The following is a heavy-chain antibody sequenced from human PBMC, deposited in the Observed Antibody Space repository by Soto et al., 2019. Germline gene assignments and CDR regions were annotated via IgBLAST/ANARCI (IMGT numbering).Heavy chain of an antibody. CDR2: INHSGST. J-gene: IGHJ6*02. V-gene: IGHV4-34*01. CDR3: ARGGEQQLVRYYYYGMDV. CDR1: GGSFSCYY. Sequence: NPSETLSLTCAVYGGSFSCYYWSWIRQPPGRGLEWIGEINHSGSTNYNPSLKSRVTISVDTSKNQFSLKLSSVTAADTAVYYCARGGEQQLVRYYYYGMDVWGQGTTVTVSS. D-gene: IGHD6-13*01.